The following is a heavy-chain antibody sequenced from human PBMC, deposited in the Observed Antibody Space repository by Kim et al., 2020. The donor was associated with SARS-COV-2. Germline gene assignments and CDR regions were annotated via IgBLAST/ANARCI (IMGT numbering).Heavy chain of an antibody. Sequence: ASVKVSCKASGYTFSNHYMHWVRQAPGHGLEWMGIINSTGGSTSYAQNFQGRVTMTRDTCTNTDYMELSSLRSEDKAIYYCAREGTGFFASGTSSDYYYYPMDFWGQGTTVTVSS. D-gene: IGHD3-10*01. V-gene: IGHV1-46*01. CDR2: INSTGGST. CDR1: GYTFSNHY. J-gene: IGHJ6*02. CDR3: AREGTGFFASGTSSDYYYYPMDF.